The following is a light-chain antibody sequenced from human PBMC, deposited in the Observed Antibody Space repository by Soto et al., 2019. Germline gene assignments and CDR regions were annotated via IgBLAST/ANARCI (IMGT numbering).Light chain of an antibody. V-gene: IGKV3-20*01. CDR3: QQYTSSPEWT. J-gene: IGKJ1*01. CDR1: QTVSSSY. CDR2: AAS. Sequence: EIVLTQSPGTLSLSPVERATLSGRASQTVSSSYLAWYQQKPGQAPRLLIYAASSRATGIPDRFSGSGSGTDFTLTISRLEPEDFAVYYCQQYTSSPEWTFGQGTKVDIK.